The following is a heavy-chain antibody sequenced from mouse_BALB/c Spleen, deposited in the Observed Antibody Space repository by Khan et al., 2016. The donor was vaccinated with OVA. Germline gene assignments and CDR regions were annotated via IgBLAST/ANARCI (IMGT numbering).Heavy chain of an antibody. Sequence: QVQLKESGPGLVAPSQSLSITCTVSGFSLSRYNIHWVRQPPGKGLEWLGMIWGGGGTDYNSTLKIRLSISKDNSKSQVFLKMNSLQTHDTAMYYCARAYYRYDGYYAMDYWGQGTSVTVSS. V-gene: IGHV2-6-4*01. CDR2: IWGGGGT. CDR1: GFSLSRYN. D-gene: IGHD2-14*01. CDR3: ARAYYRYDGYYAMDY. J-gene: IGHJ4*01.